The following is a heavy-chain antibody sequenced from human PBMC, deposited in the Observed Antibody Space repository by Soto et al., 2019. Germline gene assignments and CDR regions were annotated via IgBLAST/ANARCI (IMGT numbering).Heavy chain of an antibody. CDR2: IYWDDDK. J-gene: IGHJ4*02. V-gene: IGHV2-5*02. Sequence: QITLKESGPTLVKPTQTLTLTCTFSGFSLSTSGVGMGWIRQPPGKALEWLALIYWDDDKRYSPSLKSRLTITKDTSKNQVVLTMTNMDPVDTATYYCAHRRDDDYGDYYFEYWGQGTPVTVSS. CDR3: AHRRDDDYGDYYFEY. CDR1: GFSLSTSGVG. D-gene: IGHD4-17*01.